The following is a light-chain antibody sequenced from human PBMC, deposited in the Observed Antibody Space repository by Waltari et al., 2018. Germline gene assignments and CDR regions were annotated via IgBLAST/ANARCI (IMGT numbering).Light chain of an antibody. CDR1: SSDIGGLNY. CDR3: SSYGGRNNLL. Sequence: QSALTQPPSASGSPGQSVPISCTGTSSDIGGLNYVSWYQQNPGQAPKLLIYEVNNRPSGIPDRFSGSKSGNTASQTVSGLQAEDEAEYYCSSYGGRNNLLFGEGTKLTVL. J-gene: IGLJ3*02. V-gene: IGLV2-8*01. CDR2: EVN.